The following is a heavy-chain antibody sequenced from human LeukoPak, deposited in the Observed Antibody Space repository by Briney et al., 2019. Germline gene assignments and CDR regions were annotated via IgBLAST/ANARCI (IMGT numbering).Heavy chain of an antibody. CDR2: MNPNSGNT. V-gene: IGHV1-8*03. D-gene: IGHD3-10*01. CDR3: ARAGSPTHYYGSGSYYNWFDP. Sequence: ASVKVSCKASGYTFTSYDINWVRQATGQGLEWMGWMNPNSGNTGYAQKFQGRVTITRNTSISTAYMELSSLRSEDTAVYYCARAGSPTHYYGSGSYYNWFDPWGQGTLVTVSS. J-gene: IGHJ5*02. CDR1: GYTFTSYD.